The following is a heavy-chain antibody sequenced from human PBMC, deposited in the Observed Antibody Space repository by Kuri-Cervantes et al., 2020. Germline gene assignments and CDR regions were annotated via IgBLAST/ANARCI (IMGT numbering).Heavy chain of an antibody. CDR3: ARGRRTTGGGDY. CDR2: IYYSGTT. Sequence: SETLSLTCTVSGGSVSSGSYCWSWIRQPPGKGLEWIGYIYYSGTTNYNPSLKSRVTISVDTSKNQFSLKLSSVTAADTAVYYCARGRRTTGGGDYWGQGTLVTVSS. CDR1: GGSVSSGSYC. J-gene: IGHJ4*02. V-gene: IGHV4-61*01. D-gene: IGHD2/OR15-2a*01.